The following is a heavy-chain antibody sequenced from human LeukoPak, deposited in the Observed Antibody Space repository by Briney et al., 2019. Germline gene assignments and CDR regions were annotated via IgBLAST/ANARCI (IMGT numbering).Heavy chain of an antibody. J-gene: IGHJ5*02. V-gene: IGHV1-69*04. Sequence: ASVKVSCKASGGTFSSYAISWVRQAPGQGLEWMGRINPILGIANYAQKFQGRVTITADKSTSTAYMELSSLRSEDTAVYYCARDPNLRGSNYDGPWGQGTLVTVSP. CDR2: INPILGIA. CDR1: GGTFSSYA. CDR3: ARDPNLRGSNYDGP. D-gene: IGHD1-26*01.